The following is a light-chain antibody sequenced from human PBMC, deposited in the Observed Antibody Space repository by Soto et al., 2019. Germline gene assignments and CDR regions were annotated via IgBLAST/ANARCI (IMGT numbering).Light chain of an antibody. CDR1: SSDVGGYNY. CDR3: ISYTSSSTWV. J-gene: IGLJ3*02. CDR2: EVS. V-gene: IGLV2-14*01. Sequence: QSALTQPASVSGSPVQSITISCTGTSSDVGGYNYVSWYQHHPVKAPKLMIYEVSNRPSGVSDRFSGSRSGNTASLTISGLQAEDESDYYCISYTSSSTWVFGGGTKLTVL.